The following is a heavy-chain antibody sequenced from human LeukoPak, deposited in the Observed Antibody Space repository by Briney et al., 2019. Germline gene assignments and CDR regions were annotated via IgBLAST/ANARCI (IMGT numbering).Heavy chain of an antibody. CDR3: ARDSPPGYYDSSGHSSRVLPDY. J-gene: IGHJ4*02. Sequence: SCKASGYSFTNNAIQWVRQAPGKGLEWVAVISHDGSSIYYADSVKGRFTISRDNAKNSLYLQMNSLRAEDTAVYYCARDSPPGYYDSSGHSSRVLPDYWGQGTLVTVSS. CDR2: ISHDGSSI. D-gene: IGHD3-22*01. CDR1: GYSFTNNA. V-gene: IGHV3-30*04.